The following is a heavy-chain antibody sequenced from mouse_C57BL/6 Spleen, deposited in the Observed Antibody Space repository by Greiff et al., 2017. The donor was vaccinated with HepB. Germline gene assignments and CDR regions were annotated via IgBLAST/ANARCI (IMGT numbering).Heavy chain of an antibody. CDR3: AGTFDY. D-gene: IGHD4-1*01. V-gene: IGHV1-82*01. CDR1: GYAFSSSW. CDR2: IYPGDGDT. Sequence: SGPELVKPGASVKISCKASGYAFSSSWMNWVKQRPGKGLEWIGRIYPGDGDTNYNGKFKGKATLTADRSSSTAYMQLSSLTSEDSAVYFCAGTFDYWGQGTTLTVSS. J-gene: IGHJ2*01.